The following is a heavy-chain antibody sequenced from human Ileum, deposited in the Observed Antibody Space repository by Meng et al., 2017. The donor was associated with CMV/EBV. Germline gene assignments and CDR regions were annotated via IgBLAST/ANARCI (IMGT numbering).Heavy chain of an antibody. CDR1: GGSISSSSYY. CDR2: IYYSGST. CDR3: ARDRPWPPTGYYGMDV. Sequence: SETLSLTCTVSGGSISSSSYYWGWIRQPPGKGLEWIGSIYYSGSTYYNPSLKSRVTISVDTSKNQFSLKLSSVTAADTAVYYCARDRPWPPTGYYGMDVWGQGTTVTVSS. V-gene: IGHV4-39*07. J-gene: IGHJ6*02. D-gene: IGHD5-12*01.